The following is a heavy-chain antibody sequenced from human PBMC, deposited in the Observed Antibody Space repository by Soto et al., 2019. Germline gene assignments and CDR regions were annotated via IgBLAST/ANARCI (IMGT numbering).Heavy chain of an antibody. CDR3: ARDRATMIVVDDAFDS. CDR1: GYTFTSYG. V-gene: IGHV1-18*01. CDR2: ISAYNGNT. Sequence: ASVKVSCKASGYTFTSYGISWVRQAPGQGLEWMGWISAYNGNTNYAQKLQGRVTMTTDTSTSTAYMELRSLRSDDTAVYYCARDRATMIVVDDAFDSWGQGTMVTVS. D-gene: IGHD3-22*01. J-gene: IGHJ3*02.